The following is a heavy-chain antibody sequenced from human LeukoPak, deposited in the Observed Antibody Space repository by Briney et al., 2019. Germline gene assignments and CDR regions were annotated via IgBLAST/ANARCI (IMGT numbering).Heavy chain of an antibody. CDR2: IYSGGST. D-gene: IGHD3-3*01. CDR3: AIAPPSDFWSGHYYFDY. V-gene: IGHV3-66*02. CDR1: GFTVSSNY. J-gene: IGHJ4*02. Sequence: GGSLRLSCAASGFTVSSNYMSWVRQAPGKGLEWVSVIYSGGSTYYADSVKGRFTISRDNSKNTLYLQMNSLRAEDTAVYYCAIAPPSDFWSGHYYFDYWGQGTLVTVSS.